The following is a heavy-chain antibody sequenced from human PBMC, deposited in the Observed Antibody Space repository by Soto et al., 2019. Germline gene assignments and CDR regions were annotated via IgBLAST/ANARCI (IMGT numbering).Heavy chain of an antibody. CDR3: ARGLGFLEWFQRQPQVWFDP. V-gene: IGHV4-34*01. J-gene: IGHJ5*02. CDR2: INHSGST. CDR1: GGSFSGYY. Sequence: SETLSLTCAVYGGSFSGYYWSWIRQPPGKGLEWIGEINHSGSTNYNPSLKSRVTISVDTSKNQFSLKLSSVTAADTAVYYCARGLGFLEWFQRQPQVWFDPWGQGTLVTVSS. D-gene: IGHD3-3*01.